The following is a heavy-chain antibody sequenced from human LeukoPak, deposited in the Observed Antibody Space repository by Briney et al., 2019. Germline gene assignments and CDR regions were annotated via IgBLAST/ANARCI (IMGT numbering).Heavy chain of an antibody. CDR2: IKSKTDGGTT. Sequence: GGSLRLSCAASGFTFRNAWMTWVREAPGKGLEWGGRIKSKTDGGTTDHAAPVKGRFTISRDDSINTLYLQMNSPKIEDTAVYYCTTDQDSTAVTGTRFFDYWGQGTLVTVSS. CDR1: GFTFRNAW. CDR3: TTDQDSTAVTGTRFFDY. J-gene: IGHJ4*02. D-gene: IGHD6-19*01. V-gene: IGHV3-15*01.